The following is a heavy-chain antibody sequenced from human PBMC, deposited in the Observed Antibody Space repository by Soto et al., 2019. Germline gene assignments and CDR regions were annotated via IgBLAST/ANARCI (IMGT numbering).Heavy chain of an antibody. V-gene: IGHV3-23*01. CDR1: GFTFNNYA. Sequence: EVQLLESGGGLVQPGGSLRLSCAASGFTFNNYAMSWVRQAPGKGLEWVSAISGSGGSTYYADSVKGRFTISRDNSKNTLYLQMNSLRAEDTAVYYCATDGGIAAAGPIDYWGQGTLVTVSS. D-gene: IGHD6-13*01. CDR2: ISGSGGST. CDR3: ATDGGIAAAGPIDY. J-gene: IGHJ4*02.